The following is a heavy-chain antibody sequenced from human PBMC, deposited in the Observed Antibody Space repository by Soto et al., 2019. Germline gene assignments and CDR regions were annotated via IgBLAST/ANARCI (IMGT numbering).Heavy chain of an antibody. Sequence: EVQLVESGGGLIQPGGSLRLSCAASGFTFSSNDMNWVRQAPGKGLEWVSLIYSGGSTYYAYSVKGRFTISRDNSKTTLYLQMSSLRAEDTAVYYCATRPLLPGAPWGQGTMVTVSS. D-gene: IGHD3-22*01. CDR1: GFTFSSND. CDR2: IYSGGST. V-gene: IGHV3-53*01. J-gene: IGHJ3*01. CDR3: ATRPLLPGAP.